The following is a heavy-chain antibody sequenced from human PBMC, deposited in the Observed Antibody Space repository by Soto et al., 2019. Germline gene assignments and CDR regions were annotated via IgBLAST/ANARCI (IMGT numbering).Heavy chain of an antibody. CDR2: ISYDGSNK. CDR3: AKDRYYGDYVLDY. V-gene: IGHV3-30*18. D-gene: IGHD4-17*01. Sequence: QVQLVESGGGVVQPGRSLRLSCAASGFTFSSYGMHWVRQAPGKGLEWVAVISYDGSNKYYADSVKGRFTISRDNSKNTLELQMNRLRAEDTAVYYCAKDRYYGDYVLDYWGQGTLVTVSS. CDR1: GFTFSSYG. J-gene: IGHJ4*02.